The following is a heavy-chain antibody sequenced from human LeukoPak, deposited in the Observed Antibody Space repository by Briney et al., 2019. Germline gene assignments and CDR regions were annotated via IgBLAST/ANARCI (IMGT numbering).Heavy chain of an antibody. Sequence: ASVKVSCKASGYTFTSYGISWVRQAPGEGLEWMGWISAYNGNTNYAQKLQGRVTMTRDTSTSTVYMELSSLRSGDTAVYYCARDGAGLLWFGELWDYWGQGTLVTVSS. V-gene: IGHV1-18*01. CDR2: ISAYNGNT. J-gene: IGHJ4*02. CDR3: ARDGAGLLWFGELWDY. CDR1: GYTFTSYG. D-gene: IGHD3-10*01.